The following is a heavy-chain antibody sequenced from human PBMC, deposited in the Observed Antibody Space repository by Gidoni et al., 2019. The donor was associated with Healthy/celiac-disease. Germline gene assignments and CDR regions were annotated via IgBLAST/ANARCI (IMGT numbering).Heavy chain of an antibody. D-gene: IGHD3-22*01. J-gene: IGHJ4*02. CDR3: ARAEYYYDSSGTRKAYYFDY. V-gene: IGHV3-48*02. CDR1: GVTFSSYS. CDR2: ISSSSSTI. Sequence: EVQLVESGGGLVQPGGFLRLSCAASGVTFSSYSMNWVRQAPGKGLEWVSYISSSSSTIYYADSVKGRFTISRDNAKNSLYLQMNSLRDEDTAVYYCARAEYYYDSSGTRKAYYFDYWGQGTLVTVSS.